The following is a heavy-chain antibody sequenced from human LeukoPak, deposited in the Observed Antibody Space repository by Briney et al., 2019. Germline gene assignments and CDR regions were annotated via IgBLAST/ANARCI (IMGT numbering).Heavy chain of an antibody. CDR3: AAHRGSSGYHFDAFDF. CDR2: IYYSGST. D-gene: IGHD3-22*01. J-gene: IGHJ3*01. CDR1: GGSISSGAYY. Sequence: SETLSLTCTVSGGSISSGAYYWSWIRQHPGKGLEWIGYIYYSGSTYYNPSLKSRFTISVDTSNNQFSLKLNSVTAADTAVYFCAAHRGSSGYHFDAFDFWGQGTMVIVSS. V-gene: IGHV4-31*03.